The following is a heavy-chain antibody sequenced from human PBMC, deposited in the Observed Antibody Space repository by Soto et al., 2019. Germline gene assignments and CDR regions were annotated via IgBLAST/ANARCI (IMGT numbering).Heavy chain of an antibody. J-gene: IGHJ6*02. CDR2: IYYSGST. V-gene: IGHV4-39*01. CDR1: GGSISSSSYY. D-gene: IGHD6-19*01. Sequence: PSETLSLTCTVSGGSISSSSYYWGWIRQPPGKGLEWIGSIYYSGSTYYNPSLKSRVTISVDTSKNQFSLKLSSVTAADTAVYYCARQGLSSGWYYYYGMDVWGQGTTVTVSS. CDR3: ARQGLSSGWYYYYGMDV.